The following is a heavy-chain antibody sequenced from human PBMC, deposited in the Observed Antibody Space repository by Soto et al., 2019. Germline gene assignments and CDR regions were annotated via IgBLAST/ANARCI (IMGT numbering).Heavy chain of an antibody. V-gene: IGHV1-18*01. CDR1: GYTFTSYG. Sequence: QVQLVQSGAEVKKPGASVTVSCKASGYTFTSYGISCVRQAPGQGLEWMGWISAYNGNTNYAQKLQGRVTMTTDTSTSTAYMELRSLRSDDTAVYYCASSLLVGYGLEGESDWGQGTLVTVSS. CDR3: ASSLLVGYGLEGESD. D-gene: IGHD5-18*01. CDR2: ISAYNGNT. J-gene: IGHJ4*02.